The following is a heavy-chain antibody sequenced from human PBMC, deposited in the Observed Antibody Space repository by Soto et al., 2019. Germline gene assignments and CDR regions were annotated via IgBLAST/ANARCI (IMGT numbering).Heavy chain of an antibody. J-gene: IGHJ6*03. CDR3: ARDPPFYDFWSGSRNYYYYYFMYV. CDR2: ISAYNGNT. Sequence: ASLNVSCKASCYTFTSYGISWVRHSPGQRLEWMGWISAYNGNTNYAQELQGRVTMTTDTSTSTAYMELRSLRSDDTAVYYCARDPPFYDFWSGSRNYYYYYFMYVWSKGTPVTVSS. CDR1: CYTFTSYG. D-gene: IGHD3-3*01. V-gene: IGHV1-18*01.